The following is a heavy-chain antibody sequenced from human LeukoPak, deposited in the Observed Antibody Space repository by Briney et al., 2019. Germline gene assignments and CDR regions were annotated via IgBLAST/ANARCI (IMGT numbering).Heavy chain of an antibody. D-gene: IGHD6-19*01. J-gene: IGHJ6*03. CDR2: IASSGDST. V-gene: IGHV3-23*01. Sequence: GGSLRLSYEASGFTLTSYGMNWVRQAPGKGLEWVSSIASSGDSTYYADSVKGRVIIFRDNSKNTLYPQMNSLRVDDTAVYFCAKEEDDGSIGWHYYMDVWGKGTTVTVSS. CDR1: GFTLTSYG. CDR3: AKEEDDGSIGWHYYMDV.